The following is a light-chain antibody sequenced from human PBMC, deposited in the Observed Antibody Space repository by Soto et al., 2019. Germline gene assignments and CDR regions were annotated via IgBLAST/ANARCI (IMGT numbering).Light chain of an antibody. J-gene: IGLJ2*01. CDR3: SSYTSSSTVV. CDR1: SSDVGGYNY. CDR2: DVS. Sequence: QSALTQPASVSGSPGQSITISCTGSSSDVGGYNYVSWYQHHPGKAPKLMIYDVSNRPSGVSNRFSGSNSGNTASLTISGLQAEDAADYYWSSYTSSSTVVFGGGTKLTVL. V-gene: IGLV2-14*03.